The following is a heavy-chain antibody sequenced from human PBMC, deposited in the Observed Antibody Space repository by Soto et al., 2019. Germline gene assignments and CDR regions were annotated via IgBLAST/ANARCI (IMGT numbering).Heavy chain of an antibody. V-gene: IGHV3-23*01. Sequence: GGSLSLSCAASGFTFSSYAMSWVRQAPGKGLEWVSGISGSGGSTYYAESVKGRFTISRDNSKNTLYLQMNSLRAEDTAVYYCAKEGGYRNGPFDYWGQGTLVTVS. D-gene: IGHD5-18*01. CDR1: GFTFSSYA. J-gene: IGHJ4*02. CDR3: AKEGGYRNGPFDY. CDR2: ISGSGGST.